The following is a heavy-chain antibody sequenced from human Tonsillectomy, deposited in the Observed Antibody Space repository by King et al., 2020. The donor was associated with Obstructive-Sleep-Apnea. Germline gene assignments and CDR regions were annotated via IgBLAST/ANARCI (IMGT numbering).Heavy chain of an antibody. D-gene: IGHD6-19*01. CDR3: ARERGGIAVAGDDY. V-gene: IGHV3-48*04. CDR1: GFTFSSYS. Sequence: VQLVESGGGLVQPGGSLRLSCAASGFTFSSYSMKWVRQAPGKGLEWVSYISSSSSTIHYADSVKGRLTISRDNAKNSLYLQMNSLRSEDTAVYWWARERGGIAVAGDDYWGQGTLVTVSS. CDR2: ISSSSSTI. J-gene: IGHJ4*02.